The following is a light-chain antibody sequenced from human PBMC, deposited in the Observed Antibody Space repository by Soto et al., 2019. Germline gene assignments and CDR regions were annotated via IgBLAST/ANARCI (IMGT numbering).Light chain of an antibody. CDR3: QQSVSPRWT. Sequence: DIQMTQSPSSLSASVGDRVTITCRASQSSSNYLNWYQQKPGEAPKLLIYAASSMHSGVPSRFSGSGDETDFTLTISSLQPDESANYYRQQSVSPRWTFDQETKV. CDR1: QSSSNY. J-gene: IGKJ1*01. V-gene: IGKV1-39*01. CDR2: AAS.